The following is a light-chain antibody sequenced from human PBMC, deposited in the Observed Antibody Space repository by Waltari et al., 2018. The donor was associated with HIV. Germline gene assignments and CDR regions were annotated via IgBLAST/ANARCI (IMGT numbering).Light chain of an antibody. CDR3: QQYNNWPPSYT. V-gene: IGKV3-15*01. CDR1: QSVSSN. Sequence: EIVMPQSPDTLSVSPGDRATLSCSASQSVSSNLAWYQQKPGQAPRPLIYGAYTRATGIPARFSGSGSGTEFTLTISSLQSEDFAVYYCQQYNNWPPSYTFGQGTKLEIK. J-gene: IGKJ2*01. CDR2: GAY.